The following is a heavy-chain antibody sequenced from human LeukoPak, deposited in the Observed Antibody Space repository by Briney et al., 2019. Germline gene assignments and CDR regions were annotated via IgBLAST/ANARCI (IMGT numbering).Heavy chain of an antibody. CDR1: GYTFTNYD. CDR3: ARDQDIVVAVAALRQREMGGFDP. CDR2: MNPKSGNT. V-gene: IGHV1-8*01. J-gene: IGHJ5*02. D-gene: IGHD2-15*01. Sequence: ASVKVSCKASGYTFTNYDINWVRQATGQGPEWMGWMNPKSGNTGYAQKFQGGVTMTRNTSISTAYMELSSLRSDDTAVYYCARDQDIVVAVAALRQREMGGFDPWGQGTLVTVSS.